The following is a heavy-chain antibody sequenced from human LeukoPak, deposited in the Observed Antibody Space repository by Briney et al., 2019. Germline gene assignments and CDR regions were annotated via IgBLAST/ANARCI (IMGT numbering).Heavy chain of an antibody. CDR1: GFTFSNFA. Sequence: PGGSLRLSCAASGFTFSNFAMSWVRQTPEKGLEWVSAIDGSGYNTYSAASVKGRFTISRDNSKNTLYLHMNSLRAEDTALYYCAKDRLEWHLQTLIDYWGQGTLVTVSS. D-gene: IGHD1-26*01. J-gene: IGHJ4*02. V-gene: IGHV3-23*01. CDR3: AKDRLEWHLQTLIDY. CDR2: IDGSGYNT.